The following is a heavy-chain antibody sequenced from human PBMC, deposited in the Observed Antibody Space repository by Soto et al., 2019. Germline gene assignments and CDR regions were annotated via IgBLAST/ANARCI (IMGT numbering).Heavy chain of an antibody. CDR1: GYTFTSYD. CDR2: MKPNNGNT. D-gene: IGHD3-10*01. V-gene: IGHV1-8*01. CDR3: ARGIWTMARGAYYFDS. J-gene: IGHJ4*02. Sequence: ASVKVSCKASGYTFTSYDINWVRQATGQGLEGMGWMKPNNGNTGYGQKFQGRVTMTRNTSISTAYMELSSLISEDAAVYYCARGIWTMARGAYYFDSWGQGTMVTVSS.